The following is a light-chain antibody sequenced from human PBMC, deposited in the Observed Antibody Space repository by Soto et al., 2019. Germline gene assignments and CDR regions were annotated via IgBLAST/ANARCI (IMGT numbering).Light chain of an antibody. CDR2: AAS. J-gene: IGKJ2*01. CDR3: QQYGSSPPYT. V-gene: IGKV3-20*01. CDR1: RSFRSSF. Sequence: EIVLTQSPGTLALSPGERATLSCRASRSFRSSFLAWYQQMPGQAPRLLIYAASSRATGIPDRFSGSGSGTDFTLTISRLEPEDSAVYYCQQYGSSPPYTFGQGTKLEIK.